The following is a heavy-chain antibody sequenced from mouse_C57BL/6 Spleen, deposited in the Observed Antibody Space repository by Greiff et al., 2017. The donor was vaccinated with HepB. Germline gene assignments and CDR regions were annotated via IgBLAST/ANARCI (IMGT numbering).Heavy chain of an antibody. CDR2: IHPSDSDT. Sequence: QVHVKHPGAELVKPGASVKVSCKASGYTFTSYWMHWVKQRPGQGLEWIGRIHPSDSDTNYNQKFKGKATLTVDKSSSTAYMQLSSLTSEDSAVYYCAIGNFAYWGQGTLVTVSA. J-gene: IGHJ3*01. CDR1: GYTFTSYW. V-gene: IGHV1-74*01. CDR3: AIGNFAY.